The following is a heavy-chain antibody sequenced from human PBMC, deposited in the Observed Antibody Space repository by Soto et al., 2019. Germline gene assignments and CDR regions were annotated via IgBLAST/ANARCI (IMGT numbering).Heavy chain of an antibody. Sequence: QVQLVQSGAEVKKPGASVRVSCKASGYTFTDYYMHWVRQAPGQGREWMAWINPNTGDTKYDQKFQGRVTVTRDTSNRILNMELSSLRSDDTAIYYCARNSLYGSGSSFDFWGQGTLVTVSS. J-gene: IGHJ5*01. CDR2: INPNTGDT. D-gene: IGHD3-10*01. CDR3: ARNSLYGSGSSFDF. V-gene: IGHV1-2*02. CDR1: GYTFTDYY.